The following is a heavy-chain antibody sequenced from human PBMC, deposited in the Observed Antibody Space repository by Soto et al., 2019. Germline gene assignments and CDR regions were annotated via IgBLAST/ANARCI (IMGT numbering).Heavy chain of an antibody. J-gene: IGHJ6*02. D-gene: IGHD3-22*01. CDR1: GFTFSSYA. V-gene: IGHV3-23*01. Sequence: PGGSLRLSCAASGFTFSSYAMSWVRQAPGKGLEWVSAISGSGGSTYYADSVKGRFTISRDNSKNTLYLQMNSLRAEDTAVYYCAKDPRRYYYDSSGYYEENYYYYYGMDVWGQGTTVTVSS. CDR3: AKDPRRYYYDSSGYYEENYYYYYGMDV. CDR2: ISGSGGST.